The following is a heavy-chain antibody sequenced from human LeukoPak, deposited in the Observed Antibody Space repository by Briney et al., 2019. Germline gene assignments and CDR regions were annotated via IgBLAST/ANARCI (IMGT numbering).Heavy chain of an antibody. D-gene: IGHD3-22*01. CDR2: IYSGGST. CDR1: GFTFSSYA. V-gene: IGHV3-53*01. J-gene: IGHJ4*02. CDR3: ASDGGYYDSSGLDY. Sequence: GGSLRLSCAASGFTFSSYAMHWVRQAPGKGLEWVSVIYSGGSTYYADSVKGRFTISRDNSKNTLYLQMNSLRAEDTAVYYCASDGGYYDSSGLDYWGQGTLVTVSS.